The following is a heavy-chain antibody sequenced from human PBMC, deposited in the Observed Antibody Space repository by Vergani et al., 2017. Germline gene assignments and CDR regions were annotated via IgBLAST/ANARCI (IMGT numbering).Heavy chain of an antibody. CDR2: IIPIFGTA. CDR3: ARGRAPRGRIAMIVDDYYYMDV. D-gene: IGHD3-22*01. J-gene: IGHJ6*03. V-gene: IGHV1-69*01. CDR1: GGTFSSYA. Sequence: QVQLVQSGAEVKKPGSSVQVSCKASGGTFSSYAISWVRQAPGQGLEWMGGIIPIFGTANYAQKFQGRVTITADESTSTAYMELSSLRSEDTAVYYCARGRAPRGRIAMIVDDYYYMDVWGKGTTVTVSS.